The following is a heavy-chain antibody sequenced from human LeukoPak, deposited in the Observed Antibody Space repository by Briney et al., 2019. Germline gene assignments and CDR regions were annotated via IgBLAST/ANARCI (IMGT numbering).Heavy chain of an antibody. CDR3: ARDLYDFWSGYYTGNWFDP. CDR2: IYYSGST. J-gene: IGHJ5*02. CDR1: GGSFSGYY. V-gene: IGHV4-59*01. Sequence: SETLSLTCAVYGGSFSGYYWSWIRQPPGKGLEWIGYIYYSGSTNYNPSLKSRVTISVDTSKNQFSLKLSSVTAADTAVYYCARDLYDFWSGYYTGNWFDPWGQGTLVTVSS. D-gene: IGHD3-3*01.